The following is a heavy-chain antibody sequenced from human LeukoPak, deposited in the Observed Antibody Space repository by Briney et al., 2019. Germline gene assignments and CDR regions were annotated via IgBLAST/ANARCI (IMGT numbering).Heavy chain of an antibody. CDR3: ARDLRYYDSSGQDGY. CDR1: VYTFTCYD. V-gene: IGHV1-2*02. CDR2: INHNRGGT. D-gene: IGHD3-22*01. J-gene: IGHJ4*02. Sequence: ASVKVSFKASVYTFTCYDVHWVRPPPAQGLGWMEWINHNRGGTNYAQKIQRRVTMTSDTYINTAYMQLSRLRADDTAVYYCARDLRYYDSSGQDGYWGQGTLVTVSS.